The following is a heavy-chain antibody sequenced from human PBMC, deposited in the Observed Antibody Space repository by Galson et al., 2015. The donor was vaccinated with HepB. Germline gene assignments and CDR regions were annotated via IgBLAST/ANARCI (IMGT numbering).Heavy chain of an antibody. CDR1: GLTFSNYW. CDR2: INQDGSEK. CDR3: ARGRYSSGYY. V-gene: IGHV3-7*01. D-gene: IGHD6-19*01. Sequence: SLRLSCAVSGLTFSNYWMSWVGQTAGQGVEWVANINQDGSEKYYVDSVKGRFTISRDNAKNSLYLQMNSLTAEDTAVYYCARGRYSSGYYGNQGTLVTVSS. J-gene: IGHJ4*02.